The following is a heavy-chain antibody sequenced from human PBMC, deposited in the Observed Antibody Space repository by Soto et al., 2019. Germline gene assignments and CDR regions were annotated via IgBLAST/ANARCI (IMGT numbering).Heavy chain of an antibody. Sequence: QVQVQQWGAGLLKPSETLSLTCAVYGGSFSGYYWSWIRQPPGKGLEWIGEINHSGSTNYNPSLRSRVTISADSSKNQFSLKLTSVTAADTAVYYWARRGDHYDSSGDANDIWGQGTMVTVSS. CDR3: ARRGDHYDSSGDANDI. J-gene: IGHJ3*02. CDR2: INHSGST. D-gene: IGHD3-22*01. CDR1: GGSFSGYY. V-gene: IGHV4-34*01.